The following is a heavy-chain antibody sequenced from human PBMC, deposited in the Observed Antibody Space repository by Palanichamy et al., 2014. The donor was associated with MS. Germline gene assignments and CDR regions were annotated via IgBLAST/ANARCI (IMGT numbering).Heavy chain of an antibody. J-gene: IGHJ2*01. CDR1: GSSLSSSYY. Sequence: QVRLQESGPGLVNPSETLSLTCAVFGSSLSSSYYRGWLRQPPGKGLEWIGSVYHSGSTHLNPALKSRVTISVDPPNKQFSLELNSVTAADTAIYYCVRNRTSSQVDRRVGFDLWGRGTLVTVSS. D-gene: IGHD6-6*01. CDR3: VRNRTSSQVDRRVGFDL. CDR2: VYHSGST. V-gene: IGHV4-38-2*01.